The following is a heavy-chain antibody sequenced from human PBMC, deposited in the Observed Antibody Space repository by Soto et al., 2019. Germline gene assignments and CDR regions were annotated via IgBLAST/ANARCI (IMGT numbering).Heavy chain of an antibody. D-gene: IGHD6-13*01. Sequence: GGSLRLSCAASGFTFSSYSMNWVRQAPGKGLEWVSYISSSSSTIYYADSVKGRFTISRDNAKNSLYLQMNSLRDEDTAVYYCARSYSSSWYPVYYFDYWGQGTLVTVSS. CDR3: ARSYSSSWYPVYYFDY. CDR2: ISSSSSTI. V-gene: IGHV3-48*02. J-gene: IGHJ4*02. CDR1: GFTFSSYS.